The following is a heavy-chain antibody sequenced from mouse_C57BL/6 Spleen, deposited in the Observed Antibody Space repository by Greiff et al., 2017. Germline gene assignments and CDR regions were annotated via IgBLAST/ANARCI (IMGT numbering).Heavy chain of an antibody. CDR3: TVITTVVADY. D-gene: IGHD1-1*01. J-gene: IGHJ2*01. V-gene: IGHV6-3*01. CDR1: GFTFSNYW. CDR2: ISLKSDNYAS. Sequence: EVKLMESGGGLVQPGGSMKLSCVASGFTFSNYWMNWVRQSPEKGLEWVAHISLKSDNYASHYAVSVKGRFTIYKADSKSSVYLQMNNLRAEDTEIYYCTVITTVVADYWGQGTTLTVSS.